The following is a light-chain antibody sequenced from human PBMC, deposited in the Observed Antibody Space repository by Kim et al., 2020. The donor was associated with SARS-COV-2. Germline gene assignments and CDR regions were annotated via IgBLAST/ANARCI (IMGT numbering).Light chain of an antibody. CDR1: QPISKF. V-gene: IGKV1-39*01. Sequence: ASVGDRITITCRDSQPISKFLNWYQQKPGKAPELLIYAASILHVGVPSRFSGSASGTDFTLAISSLQPEDSATYYCQQSSNTPWTFGQGTKVDIK. J-gene: IGKJ1*01. CDR3: QQSSNTPWT. CDR2: AAS.